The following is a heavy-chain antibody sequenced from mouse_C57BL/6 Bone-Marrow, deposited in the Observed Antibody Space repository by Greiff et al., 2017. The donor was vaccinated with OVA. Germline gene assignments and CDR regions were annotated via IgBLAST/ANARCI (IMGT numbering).Heavy chain of an antibody. V-gene: IGHV7-3*01. CDR2: IRHKANGYKT. J-gene: IGHJ3*01. CDR1: GFTFTDYY. Sequence: EVKLMESGGGLVQPGGSLSLSCAASGFTFTDYYMSWVRQPPGKALEWLGFIRHKANGYKTEYSASVKGRFTISRANSQSILYLQMNALRAEDSATYYCARYNCVKGFAYWGQGTLVTVSA. CDR3: ARYNCVKGFAY.